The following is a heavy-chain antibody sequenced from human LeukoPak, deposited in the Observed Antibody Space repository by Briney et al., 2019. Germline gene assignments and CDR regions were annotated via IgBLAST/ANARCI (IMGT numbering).Heavy chain of an antibody. J-gene: IGHJ6*03. CDR1: GGSISSYY. CDR3: AREHSSSSPSPYYYYYMDV. Sequence: SETLSLTCTVSGGSISSYYWSWIRQPPGKGLEWIGYISYSGSTNYNPSLKSRVSISVETSKNQFSLKLSSVTAADTAVYYCAREHSSSSPSPYYYYYMDVWGKGTTATVSS. D-gene: IGHD6-13*01. V-gene: IGHV4-59*12. CDR2: ISYSGST.